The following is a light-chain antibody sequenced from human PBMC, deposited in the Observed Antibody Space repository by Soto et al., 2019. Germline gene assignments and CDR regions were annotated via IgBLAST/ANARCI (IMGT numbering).Light chain of an antibody. Sequence: EIVVTQSPATLSVSPGERATLSCRASQSVSSKLAWYQQKPGQAPRLLIYGASTRATGIPGRFSGSGSGTEFTLTISSLQSEDFAVYYCQQRSNWPPLTFGGGTKVDI. CDR1: QSVSSK. CDR3: QQRSNWPPLT. J-gene: IGKJ4*01. CDR2: GAS. V-gene: IGKV3-15*01.